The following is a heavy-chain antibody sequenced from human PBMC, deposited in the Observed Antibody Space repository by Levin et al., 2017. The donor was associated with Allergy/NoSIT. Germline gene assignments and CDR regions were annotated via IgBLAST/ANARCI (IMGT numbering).Heavy chain of an antibody. CDR2: ISSSGSTI. V-gene: IGHV3-11*01. J-gene: IGHJ6*03. Sequence: SGGSLRLSCAASGFTFSDYYMSWIRQAPGKGLEWVSYISSSGSTIYYADSVKGRFTTSRDNAKNSLYLQMNSLRAADTAVYYCARNYYGSGSPPYYYYYMDGWGKGTTVTVSS. CDR3: ARNYYGSGSPPYYYYYMDG. D-gene: IGHD3-10*01. CDR1: GFTFSDYY.